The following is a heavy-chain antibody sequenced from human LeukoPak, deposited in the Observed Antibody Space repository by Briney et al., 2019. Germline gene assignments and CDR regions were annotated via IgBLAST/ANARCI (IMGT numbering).Heavy chain of an antibody. Sequence: SQTLSLTCTVSSGSFSSGGYYWSWIRQHPGKGLEWIGYIHYSGSTCYNPSLKSRVTISVDTSKKQFSLKMNSVTAADTAVYYCARSLTNSFDYWGQGTLVTVSS. V-gene: IGHV4-31*03. J-gene: IGHJ4*02. CDR1: SGSFSSGGYY. CDR2: IHYSGST. CDR3: ARSLTNSFDY. D-gene: IGHD4-11*01.